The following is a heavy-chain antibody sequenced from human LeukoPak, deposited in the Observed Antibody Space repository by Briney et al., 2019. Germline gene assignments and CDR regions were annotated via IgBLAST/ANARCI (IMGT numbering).Heavy chain of an antibody. V-gene: IGHV1-69*04. CDR2: IIPILGIA. CDR1: GGTFSSYA. Sequence: SVKVSCKASGGTFSSYAISWVRQAPGQGLEWMGRIIPILGIANYAQKFQGRVTITADKSTSIAYMELSSLRSEDTAVYYCARSSAPYYDILTGYYYYYGMDVWGQGTTVTVSS. CDR3: ARSSAPYYDILTGYYYYYGMDV. J-gene: IGHJ6*02. D-gene: IGHD3-9*01.